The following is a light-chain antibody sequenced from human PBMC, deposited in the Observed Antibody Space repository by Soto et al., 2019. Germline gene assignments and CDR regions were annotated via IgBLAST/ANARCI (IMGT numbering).Light chain of an antibody. J-gene: IGKJ2*01. CDR3: QQYNDSFPYT. CDR1: QDISDY. Sequence: DIQLTQSPSFLSASVGDRVTITCRASQDISDYLAWYQQRPGKAPKLLIYAASTLQSGVPSRFSGSGSGTEFTLTISSLQPEDFATYYCQQYNDSFPYTFGQGTKLEIK. V-gene: IGKV1-9*01. CDR2: AAS.